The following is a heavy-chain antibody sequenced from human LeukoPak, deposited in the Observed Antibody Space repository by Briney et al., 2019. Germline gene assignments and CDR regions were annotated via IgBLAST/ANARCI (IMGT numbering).Heavy chain of an antibody. J-gene: IGHJ5*02. D-gene: IGHD3-10*01. CDR3: ARGQLGSGMDDP. CDR1: GGSMSSYY. CDR2: IYHSGSA. Sequence: SETLSLTCTVSGGSMSSYYWSWIRQPPGKGLEWIGYIYHSGSAKYNPSLKSRATIVVDTSKNQFSLKLTSVTAADTAVYYCARGQLGSGMDDPWGQGTLVTVSS. V-gene: IGHV4-59*01.